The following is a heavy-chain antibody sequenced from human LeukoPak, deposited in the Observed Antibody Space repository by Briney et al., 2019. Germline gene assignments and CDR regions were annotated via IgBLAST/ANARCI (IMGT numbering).Heavy chain of an antibody. CDR1: GGSIRSYY. Sequence: SETLSLTCTVSGGSIRSYYWSWIRQPAGKGLEWIGRIYTSGSTNYNPSLKSRVTMSVDTSKNQFSLKLSSVTAADTAVYYCARDCLFRSSQDFWGQGTLVTVSS. CDR2: IYTSGST. V-gene: IGHV4-4*07. D-gene: IGHD1-26*01. CDR3: ARDCLFRSSQDF. J-gene: IGHJ4*02.